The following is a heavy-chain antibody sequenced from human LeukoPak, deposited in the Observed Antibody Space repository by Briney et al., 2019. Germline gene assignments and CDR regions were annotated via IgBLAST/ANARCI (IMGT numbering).Heavy chain of an antibody. D-gene: IGHD3-22*01. V-gene: IGHV1-18*01. Sequence: ASVKVSCKSTSRISWVRQAPGQGLEWMGWIGTYGGDTYYAQKFQGRITVTTDTSTSTVYMELRNLRSNDTAVYYCARDLWNFYDDSGYNRDFDSWGQGTLVTVSS. CDR3: ARDLWNFYDDSGYNRDFDS. CDR1: TSR. J-gene: IGHJ5*01. CDR2: IGTYGGDT.